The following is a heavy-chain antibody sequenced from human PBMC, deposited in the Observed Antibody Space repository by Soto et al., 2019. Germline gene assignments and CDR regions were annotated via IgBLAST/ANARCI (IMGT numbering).Heavy chain of an antibody. CDR2: ITGGGDNT. CDR1: GFTFRSYA. J-gene: IGHJ4*02. D-gene: IGHD2-2*01. V-gene: IGHV3-23*01. CDR3: AKGSKGFDY. Sequence: EVQLLESGGGLVQPGGPLRLSCAASGFTFRSYAMTWVRHAPGKGLEWVSAITGGGDNTYYADSVKGRFTISRDNFKNPLYLQMDSLRDEDTAIYYCAKGSKGFDYWGQGTLVTVSS.